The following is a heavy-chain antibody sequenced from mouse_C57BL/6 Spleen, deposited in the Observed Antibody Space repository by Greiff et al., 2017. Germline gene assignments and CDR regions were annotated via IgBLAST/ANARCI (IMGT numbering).Heavy chain of an antibody. V-gene: IGHV1-66*01. CDR1: GYSFTGYC. CDR3: ARSRGSGYVDG. J-gene: IGHJ2*01. Sequence: VKLQQSGPELVQPGASVKISCKASGYSFTGYCITWVKQRPGQGPEWIGWIYPGSGTTKYNETFKGKATLPADTSSSTAYLELSSLPSAVTAVNYCARSRGSGYVDGWGKGTTLTVSS. D-gene: IGHD3-2*02. CDR2: IYPGSGTT.